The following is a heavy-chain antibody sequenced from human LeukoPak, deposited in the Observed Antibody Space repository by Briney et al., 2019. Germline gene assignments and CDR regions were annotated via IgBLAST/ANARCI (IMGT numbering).Heavy chain of an antibody. Sequence: GGSLRLSCAASGFSFSTNPMSWVRQAPGKGLEWVANIKQDGSEKYYVDSVKGRFTISRDNAKNSLYLQMNSLRAEDTAVYYCARGITMIATDAFDIWGQGTMVTVSS. V-gene: IGHV3-7*01. CDR1: GFSFSTNP. D-gene: IGHD3-22*01. J-gene: IGHJ3*02. CDR2: IKQDGSEK. CDR3: ARGITMIATDAFDI.